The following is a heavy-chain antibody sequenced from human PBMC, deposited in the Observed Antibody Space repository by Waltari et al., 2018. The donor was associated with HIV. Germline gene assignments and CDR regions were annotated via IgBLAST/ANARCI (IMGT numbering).Heavy chain of an antibody. Sequence: EVQLVESGGGLVQPGGSLRLSCAASGFTFSSYWMSWVRPAPGKGREGVAKIKQEGSEKYYVYSVKGRFTISRDNAKNSLYLQMNSLRAEDTAVYYCAIDPSVRGFDYWGQGTLVTVSS. CDR3: AIDPSVRGFDY. V-gene: IGHV3-7*01. CDR2: IKQEGSEK. J-gene: IGHJ4*02. CDR1: GFTFSSYW. D-gene: IGHD3-16*01.